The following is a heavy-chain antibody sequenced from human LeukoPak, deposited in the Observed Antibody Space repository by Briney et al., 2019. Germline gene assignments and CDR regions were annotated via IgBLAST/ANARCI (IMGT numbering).Heavy chain of an antibody. J-gene: IGHJ4*02. D-gene: IGHD6-19*01. CDR3: ARGDSSGWN. V-gene: IGHV3-30*04. CDR1: GFTFSTYA. Sequence: PGGSLRLSCVDSGFTFSTYAMHWVRQAPGKGLEWVALISYDGSNKYYTDSVKGRFTISRDNSKNTLYLQMNSLRAEDTAVYYCARGDSSGWNWGQGTLVTVSS. CDR2: ISYDGSNK.